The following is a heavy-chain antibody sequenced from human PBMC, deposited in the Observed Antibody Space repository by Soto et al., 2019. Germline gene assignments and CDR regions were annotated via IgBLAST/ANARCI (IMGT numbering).Heavy chain of an antibody. CDR2: INPNSGGT. CDR1: GGTFSRYA. CDR3: ARGSHSCVWDYYFYGMDV. J-gene: IGHJ6*02. V-gene: IGHV1-2*02. Sequence: ASVKVSCKASGGTFSRYAIIWVRQAPGQGLEFMGWINPNSGGTNYAQKFQGRVTMTRDTSISTANLELSGLTSDDTAVYYCARGSHSCVWDYYFYGMDVWGQGTTVTVSS. D-gene: IGHD6-19*01.